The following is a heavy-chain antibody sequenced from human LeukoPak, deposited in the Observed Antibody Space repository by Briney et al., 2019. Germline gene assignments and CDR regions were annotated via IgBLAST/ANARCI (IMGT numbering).Heavy chain of an antibody. V-gene: IGHV3-7*01. CDR1: GFTLSSYW. CDR2: IKQDGSEK. J-gene: IGHJ4*02. CDR3: ARAYSWRSEYFNY. D-gene: IGHD4-11*01. Sequence: AGGSLRLSCTASGFTLSSYWMSCVRRAPGKGLEGLASIKQDGSEKYYVDSVKGRFNIYRDNAKNSLYLQMNSLRVEETAVYYCARAYSWRSEYFNYWGQGSLVTVSS.